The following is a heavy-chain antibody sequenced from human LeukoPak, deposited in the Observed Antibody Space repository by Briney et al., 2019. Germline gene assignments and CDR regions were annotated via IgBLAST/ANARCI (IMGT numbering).Heavy chain of an antibody. D-gene: IGHD6-19*01. CDR3: ARVGTFRRYSSGWYGGTRAFDI. Sequence: SETLSLTCAVYGGSFSGYYWSWIRQPPGKGLEWIGEINHSGSTNYNPSLKSRVTISVDTSKNQFSLKLSSVTAADTAVYYCARVGTFRRYSSGWYGGTRAFDIWGQGTMVTLSS. V-gene: IGHV4-34*01. J-gene: IGHJ3*02. CDR2: INHSGST. CDR1: GGSFSGYY.